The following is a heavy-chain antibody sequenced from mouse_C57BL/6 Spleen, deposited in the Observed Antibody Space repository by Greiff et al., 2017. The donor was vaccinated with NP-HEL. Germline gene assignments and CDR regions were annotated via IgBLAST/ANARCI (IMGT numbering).Heavy chain of an antibody. D-gene: IGHD1-1*01. V-gene: IGHV1-19*01. Sequence: VQLKQSGPVLVKPGASVKMSCKASGYTFTDYYMNWVKQSHGKSLEWIGVINPYNGGTSYNQKFKGKATLTVDKSSSTAYMELNSLTSEDSAVYYCARKGGSNYPLDYWGQGTTLTVSS. CDR1: GYTFTDYY. J-gene: IGHJ2*01. CDR3: ARKGGSNYPLDY. CDR2: INPYNGGT.